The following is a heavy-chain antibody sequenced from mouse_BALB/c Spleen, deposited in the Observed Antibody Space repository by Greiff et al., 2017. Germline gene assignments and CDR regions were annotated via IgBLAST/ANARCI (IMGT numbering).Heavy chain of an antibody. CDR3: ARHHTGTSWCAY. J-gene: IGHJ3*01. D-gene: IGHD4-1*01. Sequence: VQLVASGGGLVKPGGSLKLSCAASGFAFSSYDMFWVRQTPVKRLEWVAYISSGGGSTYDPDTVKGRFTISRDNAKNTLYLQMSSLKSEDTAMYYCARHHTGTSWCAYWGQGTLVTVSA. V-gene: IGHV5-12-1*01. CDR2: ISSGGGST. CDR1: GFAFSSYD.